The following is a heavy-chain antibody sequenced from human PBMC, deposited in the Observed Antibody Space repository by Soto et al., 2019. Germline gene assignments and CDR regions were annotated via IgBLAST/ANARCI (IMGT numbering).Heavy chain of an antibody. J-gene: IGHJ6*02. CDR3: ARDSMIAYSIRTSDGMDV. Sequence: QVQLVQSGAEVKKPGASVKVSCKASGYTFTSYYMHWVRQAPGQGLEWMGKINPSGGSTSYAQKFKGRVTMTRDTSTSTVDMELSSLRSEDTAVYDCARDSMIAYSIRTSDGMDVWGQGTTVTVSS. V-gene: IGHV1-46*01. CDR1: GYTFTSYY. D-gene: IGHD3-22*01. CDR2: INPSGGST.